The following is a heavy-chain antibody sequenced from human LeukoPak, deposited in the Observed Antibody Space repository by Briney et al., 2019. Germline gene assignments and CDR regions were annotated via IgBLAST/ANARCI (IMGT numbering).Heavy chain of an antibody. D-gene: IGHD5-18*01. CDR2: IIPIFGTA. J-gene: IGHJ6*02. CDR1: GGTFSSYA. V-gene: IGHV1-69*06. Sequence: GASVKVSCKASGGTFSSYAISWVRQAPGQGLEWMGGIIPIFGTANYAQKFQGRVTITADKSTSTAYMELSSLRSEDTAVYYCARDRGGYSYGQYGMDVWGQGTTVTVSS. CDR3: ARDRGGYSYGQYGMDV.